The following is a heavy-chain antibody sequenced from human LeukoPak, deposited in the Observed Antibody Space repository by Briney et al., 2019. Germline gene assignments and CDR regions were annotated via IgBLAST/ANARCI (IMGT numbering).Heavy chain of an antibody. CDR3: VNHRAGSAWFTLHD. J-gene: IGHJ4*02. CDR1: GITFAANA. CDR2: FSGTITKI. Sequence: PGGSLRLSCAASGITFAANAMSWVRRAPGKGLEWVSSFSGTITKIYYANSVRGRFTISRDNSRDTLYLQMNNLRAEDTAMYYCVNHRAGSAWFTLHDWGPGTWVTVSS. V-gene: IGHV3-23*01. D-gene: IGHD6-13*01.